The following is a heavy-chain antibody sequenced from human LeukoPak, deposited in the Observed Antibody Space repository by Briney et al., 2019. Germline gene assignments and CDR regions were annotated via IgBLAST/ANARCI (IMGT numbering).Heavy chain of an antibody. CDR1: GGSISSYY. Sequence: SETLSLTCTVSGGSISSYYWSWIRQPAGKGLEWIGRIYTSRSTNYNPSLKSRVTMSVDTSKNQFSLKLSSVTAADTAVYYCARAPYYDYVWGSYRPPWYFDLWGRGTLVTVSS. CDR3: ARAPYYDYVWGSYRPPWYFDL. J-gene: IGHJ2*01. D-gene: IGHD3-16*02. V-gene: IGHV4-4*07. CDR2: IYTSRST.